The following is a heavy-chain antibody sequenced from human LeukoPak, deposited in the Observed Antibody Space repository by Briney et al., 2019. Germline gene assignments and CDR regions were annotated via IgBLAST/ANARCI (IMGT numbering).Heavy chain of an antibody. CDR3: ARDPQGTSDYDILTDNYYYYGMDV. CDR1: GYTFTSYG. CDR2: ISAYNGNT. Sequence: GASVKVSCKASGYTFTSYGISWVRQAPGQGLEWMGWISAYNGNTNYAQKLQGRVTMTTDTSTSTAYMELRSLRSDDTAVYYCARDPQGTSDYDILTDNYYYYGMDVWGQGTTVTVSS. D-gene: IGHD3-9*01. J-gene: IGHJ6*02. V-gene: IGHV1-18*01.